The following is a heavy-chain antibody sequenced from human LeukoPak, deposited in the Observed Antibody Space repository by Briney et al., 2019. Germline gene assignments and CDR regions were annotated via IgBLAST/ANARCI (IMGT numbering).Heavy chain of an antibody. D-gene: IGHD5-12*01. CDR2: ISPGDSKT. J-gene: IGHJ4*02. CDR1: GYSFTSYW. Sequence: ASVKVSCKCSGYSFTSYWIGWVRQMPRKGLEWMGIISPGDSKTIYSPSFQGQVTISADKSISTAYLQWSSLKASGTAMYYCARLRGSGYDRFDYWGQGTLVTVSS. CDR3: ARLRGSGYDRFDY. V-gene: IGHV5-51*01.